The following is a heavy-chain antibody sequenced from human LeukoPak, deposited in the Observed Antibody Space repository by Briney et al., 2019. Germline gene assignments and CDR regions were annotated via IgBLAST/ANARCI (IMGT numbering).Heavy chain of an antibody. CDR2: IYYSGST. CDR3: ARLSATSSAFDI. CDR1: GGSISSYY. Sequence: SETLSLTCTVSGGSISSYYWSWIRQPPGKGLEWIGYIYYSGSTNYNPSLKSRVTISVDTSKNQFSLKLSSVTAAETAVYYCARLSATSSAFDIWGQGTRVTVSS. V-gene: IGHV4-59*01. D-gene: IGHD5-12*01. J-gene: IGHJ3*02.